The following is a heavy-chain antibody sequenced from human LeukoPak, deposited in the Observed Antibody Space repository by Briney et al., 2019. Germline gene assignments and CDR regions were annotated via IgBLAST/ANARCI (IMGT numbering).Heavy chain of an antibody. CDR2: IYSGGST. V-gene: IGHV3-66*01. J-gene: IGHJ6*02. CDR1: GFTVSSNY. Sequence: GSLRLSCAASGFTVSSNYMSWVRQAPGKGLEWVSVIYSGGSTYYADSVKGRFTISRDNSKNTLYLQMNGLRAEDTAVYYCARETSGGGMDVWGQGTTVTVSS. CDR3: ARETSGGGMDV. D-gene: IGHD3-3*01.